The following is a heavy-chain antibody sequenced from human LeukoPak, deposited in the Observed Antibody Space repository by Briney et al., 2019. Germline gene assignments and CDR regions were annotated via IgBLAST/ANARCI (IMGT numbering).Heavy chain of an antibody. J-gene: IGHJ4*02. CDR3: AKSTSSFDY. Sequence: PGGSLRLSCATSGFTFSTYGMSWVRQAPGKGLEWVSSISGSGVSTYYGDSVKGRLTISRDNSKNTLYLKMNSLRAEDTAVYYCAKSTSSFDYWGQGILVTVSS. V-gene: IGHV3-23*01. CDR1: GFTFSTYG. D-gene: IGHD6-19*01. CDR2: ISGSGVST.